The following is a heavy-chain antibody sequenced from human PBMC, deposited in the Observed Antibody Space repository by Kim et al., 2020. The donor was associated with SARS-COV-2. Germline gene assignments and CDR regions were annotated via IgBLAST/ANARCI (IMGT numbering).Heavy chain of an antibody. V-gene: IGHV1-2*05. CDR1: GHTFTGYY. CDR3: ARQMNDGFDI. CDR2: INPLSGVT. Sequence: ASVKVSCTASGHTFTGYYMHWVRQAPGQGLEWMGRINPLSGVTNYAQKFRGRVTMTRDTSISTAYMELSRLRSDDTVVYYCARQMNDGFDIWGQGTMVTVSS. J-gene: IGHJ3*02.